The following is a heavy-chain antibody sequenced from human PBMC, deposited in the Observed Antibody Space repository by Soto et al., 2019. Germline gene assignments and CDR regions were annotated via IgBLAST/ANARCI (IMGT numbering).Heavy chain of an antibody. Sequence: ASVKVSCKASGYTFTNHGISWVRQAPGQGLEWMGWISAHNGNTNYAQNFQGRVTMTTDRSASTASMDLRSLRSDDTAIYYCARGGQYSYYGFLYVGMDVWGQGTTVTVSS. CDR3: ARGGQYSYYGFLYVGMDV. D-gene: IGHD3-3*01. CDR2: ISAHNGNT. CDR1: GYTFTNHG. V-gene: IGHV1-18*04. J-gene: IGHJ6*02.